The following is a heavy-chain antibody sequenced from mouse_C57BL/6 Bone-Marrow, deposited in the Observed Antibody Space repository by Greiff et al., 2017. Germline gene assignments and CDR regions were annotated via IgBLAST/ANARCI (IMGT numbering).Heavy chain of an antibody. CDR1: GFSLTSYG. CDR3: ASHYDGSSYGFAY. Sequence: VQLQESGPGLVQPSQSLSITCTASGFSLTSYGVHWVRQSPGKGLEWLGVIWSGGSTDYNAAFISSLSISTDNSKSHVFFKMSSLQADDTAIYYCASHYDGSSYGFAYWGQGTLVTVSA. D-gene: IGHD1-1*01. V-gene: IGHV2-2*01. CDR2: IWSGGST. J-gene: IGHJ3*01.